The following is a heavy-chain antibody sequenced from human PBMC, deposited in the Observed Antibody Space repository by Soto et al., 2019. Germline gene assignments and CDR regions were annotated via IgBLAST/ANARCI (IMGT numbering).Heavy chain of an antibody. V-gene: IGHV1-2*04. J-gene: IGHJ6*02. CDR2: INPNSGGT. CDR3: ARGTSGYWGYYYYGMDV. Sequence: ASVKVSCKASGYTFTGYYMHWVRQAPGRGLEWMGWINPNSGGTNYAQKFQGWVTMTRDTSISTAYMELSRLRSDDTAVYYCARGTSGYWGYYYYGMDVWGQGTTVTVSS. CDR1: GYTFTGYY. D-gene: IGHD3-3*01.